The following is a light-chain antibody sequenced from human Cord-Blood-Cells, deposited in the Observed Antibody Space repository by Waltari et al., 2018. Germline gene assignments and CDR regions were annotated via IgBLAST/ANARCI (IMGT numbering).Light chain of an antibody. V-gene: IGKV3-20*01. CDR1: QSVRSSY. Sequence: DIVLTQSPGTLSLSLGERASLSSSASQSVRSSYLAWYQQKPGQAPRLLIYGASSRATGIPDRLSSSGSGTDFSLTISRLEPEDFAVYYCQQYGSSPPYTFGQGTKLEIK. J-gene: IGKJ2*01. CDR2: GAS. CDR3: QQYGSSPPYT.